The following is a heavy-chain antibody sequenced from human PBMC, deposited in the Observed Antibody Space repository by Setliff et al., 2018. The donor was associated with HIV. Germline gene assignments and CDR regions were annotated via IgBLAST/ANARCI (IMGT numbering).Heavy chain of an antibody. CDR3: ARVFPPIRGAPFGTPPGAFDI. D-gene: IGHD2-15*01. Sequence: SETLSLTCSVSGGYMSTYYWSWIRQPAGKRLEWIGRVYTSGSTIYNPSLRSRVTMSVDTSKSQFSLKLNSVAAADTAVYYCARVFPPIRGAPFGTPPGAFDIWGQGTMVTVSS. V-gene: IGHV4-4*07. J-gene: IGHJ3*02. CDR1: GGYMSTYY. CDR2: VYTSGST.